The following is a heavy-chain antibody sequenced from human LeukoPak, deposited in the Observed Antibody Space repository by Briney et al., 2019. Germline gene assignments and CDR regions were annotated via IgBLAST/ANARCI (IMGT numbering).Heavy chain of an antibody. D-gene: IGHD5-24*01. Sequence: SQNLSLTCAIFGDSVSSDSVAWNWIRQSPSRGLEWLGMTYYRSKWYNDYALSVKSRITINPDTSKNQFSLQLNSVTPEDTAVYYRARAGTYGYYWYFDLWGRGTLVTVSS. J-gene: IGHJ2*01. CDR2: TYYRSKWYN. V-gene: IGHV6-1*01. CDR3: ARAGTYGYYWYFDL. CDR1: GDSVSSDSVA.